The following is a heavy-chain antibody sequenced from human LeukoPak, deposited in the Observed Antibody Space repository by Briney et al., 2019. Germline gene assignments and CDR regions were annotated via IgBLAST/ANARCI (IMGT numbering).Heavy chain of an antibody. V-gene: IGHV4-39*07. Sequence: KSSETLSLTCTVSGGSISSSSYYWGWIRQPPGKGLEWIGSIYYSGSTYYNPSLKSRVTISVDTSKNQFSLKLTSVTAADTALYYCARANYYDNSGYSRGAFDIWGPGTMVTVSS. CDR2: IYYSGST. CDR3: ARANYYDNSGYSRGAFDI. CDR1: GGSISSSSYY. J-gene: IGHJ3*02. D-gene: IGHD3-22*01.